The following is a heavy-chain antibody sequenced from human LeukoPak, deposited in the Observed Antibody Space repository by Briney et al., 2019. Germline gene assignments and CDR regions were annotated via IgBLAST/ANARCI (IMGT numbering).Heavy chain of an antibody. V-gene: IGHV1/OR15-1*04. CDR1: GYIFTDYY. D-gene: IGHD2-21*01. CDR3: ARVGGGDFYYYYMDV. Sequence: ASVKVSCKASGYIFTDYYMHWVRQAPGQELGWMGRINPNSGGTNYAQKFQGRVTITRNTSISTAYMELSSLRSEDTAVYYCARVGGGDFYYYYMDVWGKGTTVTVSS. CDR2: INPNSGGT. J-gene: IGHJ6*03.